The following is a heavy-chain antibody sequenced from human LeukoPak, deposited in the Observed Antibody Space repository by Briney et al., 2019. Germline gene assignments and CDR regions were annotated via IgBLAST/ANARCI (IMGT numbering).Heavy chain of an antibody. J-gene: IGHJ4*02. D-gene: IGHD3-10*01. V-gene: IGHV1-24*01. CDR3: ARGGVTMVRGVIINVFDY. CDR2: FDPEDGET. CDR1: GYTLTELS. Sequence: ASVKVSCKVSGYTLTELSTHWVRQAPGKGLEWMGGFDPEDGETIYAQKFQGRVTMTRDMSTSTVYMELSSLRSEDTAVYYCARGGVTMVRGVIINVFDYWGQGTLVTVSS.